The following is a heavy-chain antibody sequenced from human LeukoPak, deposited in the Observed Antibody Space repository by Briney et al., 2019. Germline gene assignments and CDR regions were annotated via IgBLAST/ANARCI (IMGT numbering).Heavy chain of an antibody. J-gene: IGHJ4*02. D-gene: IGHD3-22*01. V-gene: IGHV5-51*01. Sequence: GESLQIFCKGSGYTFTTSWIGWVRQMPGKGLEWMGIIYPGDSDTIYSPSFQGQVTISADKSISTAYLQWSSLKASDTAMYYCARIVDNSGYSDFDYWGQGTLVTVSS. CDR1: GYTFTTSW. CDR2: IYPGDSDT. CDR3: ARIVDNSGYSDFDY.